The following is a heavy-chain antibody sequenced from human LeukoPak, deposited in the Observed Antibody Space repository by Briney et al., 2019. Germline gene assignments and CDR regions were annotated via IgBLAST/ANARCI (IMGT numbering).Heavy chain of an antibody. CDR1: GCTFTSYD. Sequence: ASVKVSCKASGCTFTSYDINWVRQATGQGLEWMGWMNPNSGNTGYAQKFQGRVTITADKSTSTAYMELSSLRSEDTAVYYCARDSPSIVATIEAYYFDYWGQGTLVTVSS. V-gene: IGHV1-8*01. CDR3: ARDSPSIVATIEAYYFDY. CDR2: MNPNSGNT. J-gene: IGHJ4*02. D-gene: IGHD5-12*01.